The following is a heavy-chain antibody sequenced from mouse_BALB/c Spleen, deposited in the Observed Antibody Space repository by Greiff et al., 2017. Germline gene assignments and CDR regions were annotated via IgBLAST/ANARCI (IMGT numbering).Heavy chain of an antibody. CDR1: GFNIKDTY. J-gene: IGHJ3*01. D-gene: IGHD1-2*01. CDR2: IDPANGNT. Sequence: EVKLQESGAELVKPGASVKLSCTASGFNIKDTYMHWVKQRPEQGLEWIGRIDPANGNTKYDPKFQGKATITADTSSNTAYLQLSSLTSEDTAVYYCATLRPFAYWGQGTLVTVSA. CDR3: ATLRPFAY. V-gene: IGHV14-3*02.